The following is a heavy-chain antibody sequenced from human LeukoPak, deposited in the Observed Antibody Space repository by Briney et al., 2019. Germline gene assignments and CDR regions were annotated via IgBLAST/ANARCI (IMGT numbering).Heavy chain of an antibody. Sequence: ASVKVSCKASGYTFTGYYMHWVRQAPGQGLEWMGLINPNSGGTNYAQKFQGWVTMTRDTSISTAYMELSRLRSDDTAVYYCARAPRYYDILTDHKIVPPPDYWGQGTLVTVSS. CDR1: GYTFTGYY. D-gene: IGHD3-9*01. J-gene: IGHJ4*02. V-gene: IGHV1-2*04. CDR2: INPNSGGT. CDR3: ARAPRYYDILTDHKIVPPPDY.